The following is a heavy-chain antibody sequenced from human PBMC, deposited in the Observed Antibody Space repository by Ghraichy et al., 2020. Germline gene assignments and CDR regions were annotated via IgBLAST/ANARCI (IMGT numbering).Heavy chain of an antibody. V-gene: IGHV3-9*03. CDR2: ISWNSGSI. CDR1: GFTFDDYA. D-gene: IGHD3-10*01. J-gene: IGHJ3*02. CDR3: AKDIVHYYGSGGAFDI. Sequence: GGSLRLSCAASGFTFDDYAMHWVRQAPGKGLEWVSGISWNSGSIGYADSVKGRFTISRDNAKNSLYLQMNSLRAEDMALYYCAKDIVHYYGSGGAFDIWGQGTIVTVSS.